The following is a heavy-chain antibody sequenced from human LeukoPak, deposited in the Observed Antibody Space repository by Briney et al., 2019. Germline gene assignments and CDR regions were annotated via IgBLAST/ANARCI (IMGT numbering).Heavy chain of an antibody. D-gene: IGHD1-1*01. Sequence: GGSLRLSCAASGFTFSSYGMHWVRQAPGKGLEWVAFIRYDGSNKYYADSVKGRFTISRDNSKNTLYLQMNSLRAEDTAVYYCAKDRRLERRRGVDYFDYWGQGTLVTVSS. CDR2: IRYDGSNK. CDR1: GFTFSSYG. J-gene: IGHJ4*02. CDR3: AKDRRLERRRGVDYFDY. V-gene: IGHV3-30*02.